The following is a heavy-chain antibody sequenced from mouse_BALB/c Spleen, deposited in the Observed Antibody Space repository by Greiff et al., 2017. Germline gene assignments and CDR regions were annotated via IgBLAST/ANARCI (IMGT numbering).Heavy chain of an antibody. D-gene: IGHD1-1*01. Sequence: VQLQQSGAELVKPGASVKLSCTASGFNIKDTYMHWVKQRPEQGLEWIGRIDPANGNTKYDPKFQGKATITADTSSNTAYLQLSSLTSEDTAVYYCRYYGSSYGNFDYWGQGTTRTVSS. V-gene: IGHV14-3*02. CDR1: GFNIKDTY. CDR2: IDPANGNT. CDR3: RYYGSSYGNFDY. J-gene: IGHJ2*01.